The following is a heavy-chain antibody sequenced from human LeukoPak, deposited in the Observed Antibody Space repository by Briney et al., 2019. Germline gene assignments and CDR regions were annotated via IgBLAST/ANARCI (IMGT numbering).Heavy chain of an antibody. V-gene: IGHV4-4*07. D-gene: IGHD6-13*01. Sequence: SETLSLTCTVPGGSISSYYWSWIRQPAGKGLEWIGRIYTSGSTNYSPSLKSRVTMSVDTSKNQFSLKLSSVTAADTAVYYCARTYSSSWYLSLWFDPWGQGTLVTVSS. CDR1: GGSISSYY. J-gene: IGHJ5*02. CDR2: IYTSGST. CDR3: ARTYSSSWYLSLWFDP.